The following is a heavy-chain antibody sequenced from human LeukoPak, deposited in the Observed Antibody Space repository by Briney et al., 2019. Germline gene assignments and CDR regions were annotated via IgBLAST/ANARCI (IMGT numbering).Heavy chain of an antibody. V-gene: IGHV1-69*13. Sequence: GASVKVSCKASGGTFSSYAISWVRQAPGQGLEWMGGIIPIFGTANYAQKFQGRVTITADESTSTAYMELSSLRSEDTAVYYCARGGYSSSWENWFDPWGQGTLVTVSS. CDR1: GGTFSSYA. CDR3: ARGGYSSSWENWFDP. CDR2: IIPIFGTA. D-gene: IGHD6-13*01. J-gene: IGHJ5*02.